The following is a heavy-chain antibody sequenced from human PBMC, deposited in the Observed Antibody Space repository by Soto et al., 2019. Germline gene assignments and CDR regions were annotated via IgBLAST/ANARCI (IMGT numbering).Heavy chain of an antibody. V-gene: IGHV1-3*01. CDR1: GYTFTSCA. CDR2: INAGNGHT. D-gene: IGHD3-22*01. Sequence: TSVKVSCKASGYTFTSCAMHSVRQAPGQRLEWMGWINAGNGHTKYSQKFQGRVTITRDTSASTAYMELTSLRSEDTAVYYCARSSGFYYVDYWGQGTLVTVSS. J-gene: IGHJ4*02. CDR3: ARSSGFYYVDY.